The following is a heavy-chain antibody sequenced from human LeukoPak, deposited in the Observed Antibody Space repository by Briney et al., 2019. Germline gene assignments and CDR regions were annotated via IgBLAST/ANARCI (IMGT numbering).Heavy chain of an antibody. CDR3: ARAVSGRFDY. D-gene: IGHD6-19*01. CDR2: IYHSGST. V-gene: IGHV4-30-2*01. CDR1: GGSISSGGYS. J-gene: IGHJ4*02. Sequence: SQTLSLTCAVSGGSISSGGYSWSWIRQPPGKGLEWIGYIYHSGSTYYNPSLNSRVTISVDTSKNQFSLRLSSVTAADTAIYYCARAVSGRFDYWGQRTLVTVSS.